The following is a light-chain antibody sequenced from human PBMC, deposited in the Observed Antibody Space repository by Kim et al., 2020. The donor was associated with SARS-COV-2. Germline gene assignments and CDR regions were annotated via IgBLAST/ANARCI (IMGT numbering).Light chain of an antibody. Sequence: SPGAKATLSCWARQSVSSRYLAWYHQKPGQAPRLLIYGASSRATGIPDRFSGSGSGTDFTLTISRLAPEDFAVYYCQLYHSSGITFAQGTRLEIK. J-gene: IGKJ5*01. V-gene: IGKV3-20*01. CDR1: QSVSSRY. CDR2: GAS. CDR3: QLYHSSGIT.